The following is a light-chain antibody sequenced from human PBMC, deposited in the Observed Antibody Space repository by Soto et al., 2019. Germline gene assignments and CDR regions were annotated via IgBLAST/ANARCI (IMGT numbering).Light chain of an antibody. CDR1: QGISSY. CDR2: AAS. CDR3: QQLNSYPPT. V-gene: IGKV1-9*01. J-gene: IGKJ5*01. Sequence: DRQLTQSPSFLSASVRDRVTITCRASQGISSYLAWYQQKPGKAPKLLIYAASTLQSGVPSRFSGSGSGTEFTLTISSLQPEDFATYYCQQLNSYPPTFGQGTRLEIK.